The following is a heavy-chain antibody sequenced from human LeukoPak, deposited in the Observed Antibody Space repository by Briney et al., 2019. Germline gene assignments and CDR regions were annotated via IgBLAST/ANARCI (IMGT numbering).Heavy chain of an antibody. Sequence: ASVKVSCKASGYTFTGYCMHWVRQAPGQGLEWMGWINPNSGGTNYAQKFQGRVTMTRDTSISTAYMELSRLRSDDTAVYYCARAEIWFGELFYYMDVWGKGTTVTISS. CDR1: GYTFTGYC. J-gene: IGHJ6*03. CDR3: ARAEIWFGELFYYMDV. D-gene: IGHD3-10*01. V-gene: IGHV1-2*02. CDR2: INPNSGGT.